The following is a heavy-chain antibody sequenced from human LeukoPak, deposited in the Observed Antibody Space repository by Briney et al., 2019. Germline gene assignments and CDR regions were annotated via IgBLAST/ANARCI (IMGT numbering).Heavy chain of an antibody. D-gene: IGHD2-2*02. CDR3: ARDRGYCSSTSCYKNY. Sequence: GGSLRLSCAASGFTFSTYAMSWLRQSPGRGLEWVAGISYSGGSTFYADSVKGRFTISRDNAKNSLYLQMNSLRAEDTAVYYCARDRGYCSSTSCYKNYWGQGTLVTVSS. CDR1: GFTFSTYA. CDR2: ISYSGGST. V-gene: IGHV3-23*01. J-gene: IGHJ4*02.